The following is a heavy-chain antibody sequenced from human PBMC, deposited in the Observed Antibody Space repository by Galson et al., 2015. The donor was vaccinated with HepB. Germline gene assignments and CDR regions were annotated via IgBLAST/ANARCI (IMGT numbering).Heavy chain of an antibody. D-gene: IGHD1-26*01. J-gene: IGHJ4*02. CDR1: GFTFSSYA. V-gene: IGHV3-23*01. Sequence: SLRLSCAASGFTFSSYAMSWVRQAPGKGLEWVSAISGSGGSTYYADSGKGRFTISRDNSKNTLYLQMNSLRAEDTAVYYCANLSRPGATPFDYWGQGTLVTVSS. CDR3: ANLSRPGATPFDY. CDR2: ISGSGGST.